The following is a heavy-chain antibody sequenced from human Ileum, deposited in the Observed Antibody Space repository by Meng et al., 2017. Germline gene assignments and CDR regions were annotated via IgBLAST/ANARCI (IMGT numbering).Heavy chain of an antibody. CDR1: GGSVSRAGYQ. D-gene: IGHD1-26*01. CDR2: AST. Sequence: QESGPGLVSPCATLSLICTVSGGSVSRAGYQWGWIRQPPGKGLEWIGYASTNYNPSLKSRVTISLDTSRNQFSLSLSSVTAADTAVYYCARDHMGSLDYWGQGILVTVSS. CDR3: ARDHMGSLDY. V-gene: IGHV4-61*08. J-gene: IGHJ4*02.